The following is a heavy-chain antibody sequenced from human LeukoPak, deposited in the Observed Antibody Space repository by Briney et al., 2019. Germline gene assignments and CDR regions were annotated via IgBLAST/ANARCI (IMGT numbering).Heavy chain of an antibody. CDR2: INHSGST. CDR1: GGSFSGDY. Sequence: SETLSLTCAVYGGSFSGDYWSWIRQPPGKGLEWIGEINHSGSTNYNPSLKSRVTISVDTSKNQFSLKLSSVTAADTAVYYCARHGRDGYNIGPSWGQGTLVTVSS. CDR3: ARHGRDGYNIGPS. V-gene: IGHV4-34*01. D-gene: IGHD5-12*01. J-gene: IGHJ5*02.